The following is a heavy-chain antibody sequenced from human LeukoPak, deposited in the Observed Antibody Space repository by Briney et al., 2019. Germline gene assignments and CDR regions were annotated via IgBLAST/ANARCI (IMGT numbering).Heavy chain of an antibody. J-gene: IGHJ4*02. CDR3: ARDYYDSSGLDY. CDR2: ISWNSRSI. V-gene: IGHV3-9*01. CDR1: GFTFDDYA. D-gene: IGHD3-22*01. Sequence: GGSLRLSCAASGFTFDDYAMHWVRQAPGKGLEWVSGISWNSRSIGYADSVKGRFTISRDNAKNSLYLQMNSLRAEDTALYYCARDYYDSSGLDYWGQGTLVTVSS.